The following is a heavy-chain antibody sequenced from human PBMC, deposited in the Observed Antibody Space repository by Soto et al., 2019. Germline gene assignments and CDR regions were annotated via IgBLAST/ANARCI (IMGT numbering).Heavy chain of an antibody. J-gene: IGHJ2*01. Sequence: ASVKVSCKASGYTFTSYDINWVRQATGQGLEWMGWMNPNSGNTGYAQKFQGRVTMTRNTSISTAYMELSSLRSEDTAVYYCARQLYYYDSSGPDPRYWYFDLWGRGTLVTVSS. CDR1: GYTFTSYD. V-gene: IGHV1-8*01. D-gene: IGHD3-22*01. CDR3: ARQLYYYDSSGPDPRYWYFDL. CDR2: MNPNSGNT.